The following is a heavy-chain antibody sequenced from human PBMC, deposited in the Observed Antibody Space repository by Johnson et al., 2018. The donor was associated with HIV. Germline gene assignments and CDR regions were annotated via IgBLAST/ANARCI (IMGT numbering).Heavy chain of an antibody. J-gene: IGHJ3*02. CDR3: AKVREISGCYRADAFDI. CDR2: IWYDGSNK. CDR1: GFTFSSYA. Sequence: QVQLVESGGGVVQPGGSLRLSCAASGFTFSSYAMHWVRQAPGKGLEWVAVIWYDGSNKYYADSVKGRFTISRDNSENTLYLQMNSLRAEDTAVYYCAKVREISGCYRADAFDIWGQGTVVTVSS. V-gene: IGHV3-33*06. D-gene: IGHD6-19*01.